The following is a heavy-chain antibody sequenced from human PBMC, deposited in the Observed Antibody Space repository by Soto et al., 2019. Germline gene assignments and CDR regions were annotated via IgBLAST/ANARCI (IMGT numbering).Heavy chain of an antibody. CDR1: GGTFSSYA. D-gene: IGHD3-10*01. V-gene: IGHV1-69*13. J-gene: IGHJ6*02. Sequence: SVKVSCKASGGTFSSYAISWVRQAPGQGLEWMGEIIPIFGTANYAQKFQGRVTITADESTSTAYMELSSLRSEDTAVYYCAAGGSGSSHYYYYYGMDVWGQGTTVTVSS. CDR2: IIPIFGTA. CDR3: AAGGSGSSHYYYYYGMDV.